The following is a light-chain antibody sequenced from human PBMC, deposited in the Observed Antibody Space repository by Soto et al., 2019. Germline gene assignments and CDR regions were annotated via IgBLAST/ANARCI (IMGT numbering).Light chain of an antibody. CDR2: STN. V-gene: IGLV1-44*01. CDR1: TSNIGSKT. CDR3: ATWDDSLNGLYV. Sequence: QSVLTQSPSASGTPGQSVTISCSGSTSNIGSKTVSWYQQVPGAAPKLLIYSTNQWPSGVPDRFSGSKSGTSASLTISGLQSEDEADYYCATWDDSLNGLYVFGPGTKLTVL. J-gene: IGLJ1*01.